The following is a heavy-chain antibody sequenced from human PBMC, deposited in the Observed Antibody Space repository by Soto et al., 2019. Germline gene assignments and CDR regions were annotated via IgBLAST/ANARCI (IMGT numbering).Heavy chain of an antibody. V-gene: IGHV4-59*08. CDR1: GSSISSYC. J-gene: IGHJ4*02. Sequence: SETLCLTWTVSGSSISSYCWTWIRTTPGKGLEWIGYIYDSGSTNYSPSLKSRVTISVDTSKNQFSLKLSSVTAADTAVYYCARLYCSSTRCYADFDYWGQGTLVTVSS. D-gene: IGHD2-2*01. CDR3: ARLYCSSTRCYADFDY. CDR2: IYDSGST.